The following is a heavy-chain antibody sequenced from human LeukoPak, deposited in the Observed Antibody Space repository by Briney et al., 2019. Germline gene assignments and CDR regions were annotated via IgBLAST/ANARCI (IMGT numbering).Heavy chain of an antibody. D-gene: IGHD5-12*01. CDR2: IYYSGST. CDR1: GGSISSGDYY. J-gene: IGHJ6*04. Sequence: PSQTLSLTCTVSGGSISSGDYYWSWIRQPPGKGLEWIGYIYYSGSTYYNPSLKSRVTISVDTSKNQSSLKLSSVTAADTAVYYCARERYSGYGYYYYYYGMDVWGKGTTVTVSS. CDR3: ARERYSGYGYYYYYYGMDV. V-gene: IGHV4-30-4*01.